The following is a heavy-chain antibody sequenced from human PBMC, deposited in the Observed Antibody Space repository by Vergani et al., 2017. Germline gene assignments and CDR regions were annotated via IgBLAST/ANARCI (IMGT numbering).Heavy chain of an antibody. D-gene: IGHD2-2*01. CDR3: ATPRYCSSTSCYGYYYYYGMDV. CDR2: IIPIFGTA. CDR1: GGTFSSYA. V-gene: IGHV1-69*12. Sequence: QVQLVQSGAEVTKPGSSVKVSCKASGGTFSSYAISWVRQAPGQGLEWMGGIIPIFGTANYAQKFQGRVTITADESTSTAYMELSSLRSEDTAVYYCATPRYCSSTSCYGYYYYYGMDVWGQGTTVTVSS. J-gene: IGHJ6*02.